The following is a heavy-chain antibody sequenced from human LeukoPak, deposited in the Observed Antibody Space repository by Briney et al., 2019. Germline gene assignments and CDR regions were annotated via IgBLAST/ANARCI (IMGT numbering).Heavy chain of an antibody. CDR3: AKDFRPVTPRSNSMDRKGY. CDR2: ISGSGGST. V-gene: IGHV3-23*01. CDR1: GFTLSSYA. D-gene: IGHD4-11*01. Sequence: AGGSLRLSCAASGFTLSSYAMSWVRQAPGKGLEWVSAISGSGGSTYYADSVKGRFTISRDNSKNTLYLQMNSLRAEDTAVYYCAKDFRPVTPRSNSMDRKGYWGQGTLVTVSS. J-gene: IGHJ4*02.